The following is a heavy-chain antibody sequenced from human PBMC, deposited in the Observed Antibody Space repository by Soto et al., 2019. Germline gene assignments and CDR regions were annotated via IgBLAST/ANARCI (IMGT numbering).Heavy chain of an antibody. CDR1: GYTFTNYY. Sequence: GASVKVSCKASGYTFTNYYMHWVRQAPGQGLEWMGWINPNSGGTNYAQKFQGRVTMTRDTSISTAYMELSRLRSDDTAVYYCARVPTIFGLVPPYYYGMDVWGQGTTVTVS. CDR3: ARVPTIFGLVPPYYYGMDV. J-gene: IGHJ6*02. D-gene: IGHD3-3*01. CDR2: INPNSGGT. V-gene: IGHV1-2*02.